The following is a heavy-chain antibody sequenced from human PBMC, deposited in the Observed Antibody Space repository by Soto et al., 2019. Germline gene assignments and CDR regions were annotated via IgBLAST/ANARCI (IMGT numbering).Heavy chain of an antibody. CDR1: GGTFDSDS. D-gene: IGHD3-3*01. CDR3: ARAGTIFGVVTHNWFDP. Sequence: ASVKVSCKASGGTFDSDSINWVRQAPGQGLEWMGWISAYNGNTNYAQKLQGRATMTTDTSTSTAYMELRSLRSDDTAVYYCARAGTIFGVVTHNWFDPWGQGTLVTVSS. CDR2: ISAYNGNT. V-gene: IGHV1-18*04. J-gene: IGHJ5*02.